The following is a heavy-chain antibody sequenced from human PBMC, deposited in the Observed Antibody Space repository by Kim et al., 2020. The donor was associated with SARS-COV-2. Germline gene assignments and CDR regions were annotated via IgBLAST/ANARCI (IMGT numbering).Heavy chain of an antibody. Sequence: NYAQKLQGRDTMTTDTSTSTAYMELRSLRSDDTAVYYCSRRDGYNLGFDYWGQGTLVTVSS. J-gene: IGHJ4*02. D-gene: IGHD5-12*01. CDR3: SRRDGYNLGFDY. V-gene: IGHV1-18*01.